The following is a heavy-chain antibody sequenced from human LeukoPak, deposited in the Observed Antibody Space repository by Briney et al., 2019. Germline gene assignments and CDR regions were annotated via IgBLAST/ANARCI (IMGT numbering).Heavy chain of an antibody. CDR1: GYTFTSYA. Sequence: ASVKVSCKASGYTFTSYAMNWVRQAPGQGLEWMGWINTNTGNPTYAQGFTGRFVFSLDTSVSTAYLQISSLKVEDTAVYYCARTTGQLVNSPFDYWGQGTLVTVSS. CDR2: INTNTGNP. J-gene: IGHJ4*02. V-gene: IGHV7-4-1*02. CDR3: ARTTGQLVNSPFDY. D-gene: IGHD6-13*01.